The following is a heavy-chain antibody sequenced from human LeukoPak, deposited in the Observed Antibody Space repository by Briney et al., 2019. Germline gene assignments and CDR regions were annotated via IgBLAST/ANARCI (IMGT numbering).Heavy chain of an antibody. CDR2: ISASRDIT. D-gene: IGHD3-3*01. V-gene: IGHV3-48*01. CDR3: VRGSLASGVVVYYYYYLDV. CDR1: GFTFSSYT. Sequence: GGSLRLSCAASGFTFSSYTMNWVRQAPGMGLEWLSYISASRDITYYADSVKGRFTISRDNAKNSLYLQMNSLRAEDTAVYYCVRGSLASGVVVYYYYYLDVWGKGTTVTVSS. J-gene: IGHJ6*03.